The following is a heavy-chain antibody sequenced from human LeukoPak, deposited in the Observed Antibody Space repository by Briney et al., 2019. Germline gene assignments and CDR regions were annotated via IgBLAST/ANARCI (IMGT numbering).Heavy chain of an antibody. Sequence: ASVKVSCKTSGYTFTAYYMHWVRQAPGQGLEWMGWINPNTGGTNYAQKFQGRVTMTRDTSISTAYMELSRLRSDDTAVYYCAIKTLGLLRKGGAMDVWGKGTTVTVSS. CDR3: AIKTLGLLRKGGAMDV. J-gene: IGHJ6*03. CDR1: GYTFTAYY. D-gene: IGHD1-26*01. V-gene: IGHV1-2*02. CDR2: INPNTGGT.